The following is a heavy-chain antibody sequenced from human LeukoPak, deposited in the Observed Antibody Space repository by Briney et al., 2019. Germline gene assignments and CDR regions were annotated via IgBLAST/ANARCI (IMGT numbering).Heavy chain of an antibody. V-gene: IGHV3-23*01. D-gene: IGHD3-10*01. CDR3: AKDRDLLFAHCWFDL. CDR2: ISISGGSA. Sequence: QTGGSLRLSCAASGFTFSTYAMSWVRQAPGKGLEWVSGISISGGSAYYADSVKGRFTISRDNSKSTLYLQMNRLRAEDTAVYYCAKDRDLLFAHCWFDLWGQGILVTVSS. CDR1: GFTFSTYA. J-gene: IGHJ5*02.